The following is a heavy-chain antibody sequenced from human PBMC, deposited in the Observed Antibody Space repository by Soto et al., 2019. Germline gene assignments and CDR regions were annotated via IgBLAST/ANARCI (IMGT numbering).Heavy chain of an antibody. Sequence: ASVKVCCKASGYTFFTSYYIHLVRQAPGPVLEWMGIINPTGTMTRYSEIFQGRLIMTRDTSTSTDYMELSSLTSDDTDVYYCARGAFCGGAPGCRDMDVWGQGTTVTVSS. D-gene: IGHD2-21*01. V-gene: IGHV1-46*01. CDR1: GYTFFTSYY. CDR3: ARGAFCGGAPGCRDMDV. CDR2: INPTGTMT. J-gene: IGHJ6*02.